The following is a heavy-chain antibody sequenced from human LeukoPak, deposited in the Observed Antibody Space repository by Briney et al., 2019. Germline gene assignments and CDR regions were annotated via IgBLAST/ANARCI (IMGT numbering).Heavy chain of an antibody. Sequence: SETLSLTCTVSGVSISTYYWSWIRQPPGKGMEWVGYIHYSGTTNYNPSLKNRVTLSLDTSKNQFSLNLSSVTAADTAVYYCARMGGYSGYATHWGQGTLVTVSS. J-gene: IGHJ4*02. V-gene: IGHV4-59*08. CDR2: IHYSGTT. CDR3: ARMGGYSGYATH. CDR1: GVSISTYY. D-gene: IGHD5-12*01.